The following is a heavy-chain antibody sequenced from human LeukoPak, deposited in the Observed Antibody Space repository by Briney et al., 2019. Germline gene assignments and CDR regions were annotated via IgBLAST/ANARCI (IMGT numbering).Heavy chain of an antibody. D-gene: IGHD3-22*01. CDR3: ARVYETNSYLY. J-gene: IGHJ4*02. Sequence: GGSLRLSCAAPVFTFSNFWMHWVRQAPGKGLVWVALIYGDGSFTRYADSVKGRFTISRDNAKNTVYLQMNSLRVEDTAVYYCARVYETNSYLYWGQGSLVTVSS. CDR2: IYGDGSFT. CDR1: VFTFSNFW. V-gene: IGHV3-74*01.